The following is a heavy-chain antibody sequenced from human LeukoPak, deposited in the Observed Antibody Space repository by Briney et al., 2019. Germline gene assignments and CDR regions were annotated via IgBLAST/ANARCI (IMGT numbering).Heavy chain of an antibody. Sequence: GESLKISCKGSGYSFTSYWIGWVRQMSGKGLEWMGIIYPGDSDTRYSPSFQGQVTISADKSISTAYLQWSSLKASDTAMYYCASVRVWARYRTYFDYWGPGTLVTVSS. D-gene: IGHD3-16*02. CDR2: IYPGDSDT. CDR3: ASVRVWARYRTYFDY. J-gene: IGHJ4*02. CDR1: GYSFTSYW. V-gene: IGHV5-51*01.